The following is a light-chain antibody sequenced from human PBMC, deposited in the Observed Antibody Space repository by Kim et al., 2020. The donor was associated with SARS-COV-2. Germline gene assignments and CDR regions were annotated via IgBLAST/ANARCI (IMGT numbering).Light chain of an antibody. CDR1: GGTFGDYNS. V-gene: IGLV2-14*03. CDR3: SSYTDTNTLL. CDR2: AVS. J-gene: IGLJ3*02. Sequence: GQTVAVSCTRTGGTFGDYNSDSWFHRHPGNAPALLFYAVSSRPSGVAHLSSGTNSCSTASLPISTRQTEDEDDYFCSSYTDTNTLLFGGGTQLTVL.